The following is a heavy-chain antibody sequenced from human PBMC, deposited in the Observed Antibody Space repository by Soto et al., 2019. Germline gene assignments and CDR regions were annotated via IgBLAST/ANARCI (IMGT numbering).Heavy chain of an antibody. CDR2: LYDLDGS. CDR1: GFTISGKKY. CDR3: ATWHEREHAYDV. Sequence: ESGGGLIQPGESLRLSCAASGFTISGKKYVAWVRQAPGKGLEWLSALYDLDGSFYAASVKGRFTTSSDSSKTTVYLRMNDLRPDDTAVYYCATWHEREHAYDVWGQGTTVTVSS. J-gene: IGHJ3*01. D-gene: IGHD1-1*01. V-gene: IGHV3-53*01.